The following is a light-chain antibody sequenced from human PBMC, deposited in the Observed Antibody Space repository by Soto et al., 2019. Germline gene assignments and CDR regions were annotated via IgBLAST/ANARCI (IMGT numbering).Light chain of an antibody. V-gene: IGLV1-51*02. Sequence: QSVRTQPPSGSAAPGQGVTISCYGRSSNIGNNYVSWYQQVPGTAPKLVIYENNKRPSGIPDRFSGSKSGTAATLGITGLQTGDEADYYCGTWDSSLSAFVFGTGTQLTVL. CDR2: ENN. J-gene: IGLJ1*01. CDR3: GTWDSSLSAFV. CDR1: SSNIGNNY.